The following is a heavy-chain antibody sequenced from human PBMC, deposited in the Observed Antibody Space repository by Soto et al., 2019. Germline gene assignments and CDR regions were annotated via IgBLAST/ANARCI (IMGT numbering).Heavy chain of an antibody. CDR3: ATDLYGSSGYKTPSFDY. CDR2: FDPEDGET. Sequence: ASVKVSCKVSGYTLTELSMHWVRQAPGRGLEWMGGFDPEDGETIYAQKFQGRVTMTEDTSTDTAYMELSSLRSEDTAVYYCATDLYGSSGYKTPSFDYWGQGTLVTVSS. D-gene: IGHD3-22*01. J-gene: IGHJ4*02. CDR1: GYTLTELS. V-gene: IGHV1-24*01.